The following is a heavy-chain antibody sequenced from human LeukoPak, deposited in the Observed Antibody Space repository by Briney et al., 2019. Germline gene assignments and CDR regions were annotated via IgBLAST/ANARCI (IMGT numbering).Heavy chain of an antibody. CDR2: IYPGDSDT. CDR3: PIHLDHTVTTSGGY. J-gene: IGHJ4*02. Sequence: GESLKISCKGSGYSFTSYWIGWVRQMPGKGLEWMGIIYPGDSDTRYSPSFQGQVTISADKSISTAYLHRSSPKAWDTAIVFFPIHLDHTVTTSGGYWGKGTLVTVSS. D-gene: IGHD4-17*01. V-gene: IGHV5-51*01. CDR1: GYSFTSYW.